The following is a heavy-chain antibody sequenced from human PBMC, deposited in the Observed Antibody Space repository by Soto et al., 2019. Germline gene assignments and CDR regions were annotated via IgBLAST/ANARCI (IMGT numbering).Heavy chain of an antibody. D-gene: IGHD6-13*01. V-gene: IGHV1-69*01. CDR3: ARDSEGVKFEQQHPGYYYGMDV. CDR1: GGTFSSYA. Sequence: QVQLVQSGAEVKKPGSSVKVSCKASGGTFSSYAISWVRQAPGQGLEWMGGIIPIFGTANYAQKFQGRVTLTADESTSTAYMELSSLRSEDTAVYYCARDSEGVKFEQQHPGYYYGMDVWGQGNTVTVSS. CDR2: IIPIFGTA. J-gene: IGHJ6*02.